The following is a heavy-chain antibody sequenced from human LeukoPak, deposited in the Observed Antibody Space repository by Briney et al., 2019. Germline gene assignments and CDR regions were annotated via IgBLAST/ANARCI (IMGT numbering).Heavy chain of an antibody. CDR3: AKGSGGSWYREYFQH. CDR1: GFTFSSYA. CDR2: ISYDGSNK. V-gene: IGHV3-30-3*01. J-gene: IGHJ1*01. Sequence: TGGSLRLSCAASGFTFSSYAMHWVRQAPGKGLEWVAVISYDGSNKYYADSVKGRFTISRDNSKNTLYLQMNSLRAEDTAVYYCAKGSGGSWYREYFQHWGQGTLVTVSS. D-gene: IGHD6-13*01.